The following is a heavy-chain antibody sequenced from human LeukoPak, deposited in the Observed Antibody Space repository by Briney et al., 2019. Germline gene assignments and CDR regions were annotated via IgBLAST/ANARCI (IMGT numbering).Heavy chain of an antibody. Sequence: GGSLRLSCAASGFTFSDYWMTWVRQAPGKGLQWVANIKEDGTEKYYVDSVKGRCTISRDNAANSLYLQMSSLRAEDTAVYYCAIERRQLFNCSWPYWGRGTLVTVST. CDR1: GFTFSDYW. V-gene: IGHV3-7*01. CDR2: IKEDGTEK. D-gene: IGHD2-15*01. J-gene: IGHJ4*01. CDR3: AIERRQLFNCSWPY.